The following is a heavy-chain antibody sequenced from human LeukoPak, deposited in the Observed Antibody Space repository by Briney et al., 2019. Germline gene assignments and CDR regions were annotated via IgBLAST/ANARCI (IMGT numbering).Heavy chain of an antibody. CDR2: IIPIFGTA. V-gene: IGHV1-69*05. CDR1: GGTFSSYA. D-gene: IGHD3-22*01. CDR3: ARGPVDYYDSSGYSY. Sequence: SVKVSCKASGGTFSSYAISWVRQAPGQGLEWMGGIIPIFGTANYAQKFQGRVTITTDESKSTAYMELSSLRSEDTAVYYCARGPVDYYDSSGYSYWGQGTLVTVSS. J-gene: IGHJ4*02.